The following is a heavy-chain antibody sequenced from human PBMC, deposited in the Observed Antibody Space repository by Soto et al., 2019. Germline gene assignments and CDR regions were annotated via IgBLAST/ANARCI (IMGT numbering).Heavy chain of an antibody. CDR2: TYKSNT. D-gene: IGHD3-16*01. CDR1: GYSFTSYG. V-gene: IGHV1-18*01. CDR3: ARGPTVGDF. J-gene: IGHJ3*01. Sequence: QVQLVQSGAEVRKPGASVKVSCKAAGYSFTSYGITWVRQAPGQGLEWMGGTYKSNTNYAQKVQGRVTMTTDTSTSTVYMELRSLTSDDTAVYYCARGPTVGDFWGQGTLVTVSS.